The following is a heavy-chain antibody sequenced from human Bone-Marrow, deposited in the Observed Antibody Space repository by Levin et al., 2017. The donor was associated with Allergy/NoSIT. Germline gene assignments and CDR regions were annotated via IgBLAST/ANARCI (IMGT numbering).Heavy chain of an antibody. Sequence: GESLKISCAASGFIFSTYSLHWVRQSPGKGLEWVSSISSASSYIHYADSVKGRFTISRDNAKNSLSLQMNSLRAEDTAVYFCARSESITGTEDLKVMDVWCRGTTVTVSS. CDR3: ARSESITGTEDLKVMDV. V-gene: IGHV3-21*01. D-gene: IGHD1/OR15-1a*01. CDR1: GFIFSTYS. CDR2: ISSASSYI. J-gene: IGHJ6*02.